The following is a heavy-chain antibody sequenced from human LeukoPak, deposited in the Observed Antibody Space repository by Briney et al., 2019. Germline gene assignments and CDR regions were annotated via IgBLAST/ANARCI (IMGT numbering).Heavy chain of an antibody. CDR1: GGSFSGYY. V-gene: IGHV4-34*01. CDR3: ARVNKRFDP. Sequence: SETLSLTCAVYGGSFSGYYWSWICQPPGKGLEWIGEINHSGSTNYNPSLKSRVTISVDTSKNQFSLKLSSVTAADTAVYYCARVNKRFDPWGQGTLVTVSS. CDR2: INHSGST. J-gene: IGHJ5*02.